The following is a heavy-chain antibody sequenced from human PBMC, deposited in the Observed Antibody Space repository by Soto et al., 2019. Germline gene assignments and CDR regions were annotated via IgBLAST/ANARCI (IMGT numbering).Heavy chain of an antibody. D-gene: IGHD3-22*01. J-gene: IGHJ4*02. CDR1: GGTFNSYG. CDR3: AGTYDTSGDYPYYFDY. CDR2: IIPLYGTV. Sequence: QDHLAQSGAEVKKPGSSVTVSCKASGGTFNSYGISWVRQAPGQGLDWMGVIIPLYGTVNYAQKFQGRVSITADKSTSTAYMDLSSLRSDDTAVYYCAGTYDTSGDYPYYFDYWGQGSLVTVSS. V-gene: IGHV1-69*06.